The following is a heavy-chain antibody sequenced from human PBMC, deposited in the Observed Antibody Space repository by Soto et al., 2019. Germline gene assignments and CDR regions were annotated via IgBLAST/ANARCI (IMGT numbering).Heavy chain of an antibody. CDR1: DRSLSMHY. J-gene: IGHJ4*02. CDR2: VDHRGNT. Sequence: LSLTCAVYDRSLSMHYWTWIRQSPGKGLEWIGEVDHRGNTNYSPSLKSRITISVDTPKNQFSLTLTSVTAADTALYFCTRARRHVGIRRENHARGFDSWGQGTLVTVSS. CDR3: TRARRHVGIRRENHARGFDS. D-gene: IGHD6-6*01. V-gene: IGHV4-34*01.